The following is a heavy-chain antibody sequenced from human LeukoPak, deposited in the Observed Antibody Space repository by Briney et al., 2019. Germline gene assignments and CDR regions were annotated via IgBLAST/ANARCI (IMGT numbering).Heavy chain of an antibody. D-gene: IGHD2-15*01. CDR2: INPNSGGT. J-gene: IGHJ6*02. CDR3: ARNEAATHYYYYGMDV. CDR1: GYTFTGYC. V-gene: IGHV1-2*02. Sequence: GASVKVSCKASGYTFTGYCMHWVRQAPGQGLEWMGWINPNSGGTNYAQKFQGRVTMTRDTSISTAYMELSRLRSDDTAVYYCARNEAATHYYYYGMDVWGQGTTVTVSS.